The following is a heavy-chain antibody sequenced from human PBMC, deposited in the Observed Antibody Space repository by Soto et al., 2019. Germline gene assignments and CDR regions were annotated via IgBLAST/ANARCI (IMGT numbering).Heavy chain of an antibody. CDR3: ARGSYDSSGYAFYYYYGMDV. D-gene: IGHD3-22*01. V-gene: IGHV4-4*07. Sequence: LTCTVSGGSISSYYWSWIRQPAGKGLEWIGRIYTSGSTNYNPSLKSRVTMSVDTSKNQFSLKLSSVTAADTAVYYCARGSYDSSGYAFYYYYGMDVWGQGTTVTVSS. CDR1: GGSISSYY. J-gene: IGHJ6*02. CDR2: IYTSGST.